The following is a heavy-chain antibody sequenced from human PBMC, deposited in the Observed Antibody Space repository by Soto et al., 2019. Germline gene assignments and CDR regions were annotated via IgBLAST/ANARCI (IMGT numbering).Heavy chain of an antibody. Sequence: ASVKVSRMPSVYTFPRYSMHWVRPAPGQRLEWMGWINAGNGNTKYSQKFQGRVTITRDTSASTAYMELSSLRSEDTAVYYCTRSPSIAVADYWGQGTLVTSPQ. CDR3: TRSPSIAVADY. D-gene: IGHD6-19*01. CDR2: INAGNGNT. CDR1: VYTFPRYS. J-gene: IGHJ4*02. V-gene: IGHV1-3*01.